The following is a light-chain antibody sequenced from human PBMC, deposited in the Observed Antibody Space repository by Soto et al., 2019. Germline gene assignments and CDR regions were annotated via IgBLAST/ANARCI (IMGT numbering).Light chain of an antibody. CDR1: SSNIESNT. CDR2: RNN. Sequence: QSVLTQPPSASGTPGQRVTMSCSGSSSNIESNTVNWYQQLPGTAHKLPIYRNNQRPSGVHDRFSGSKSGTSASLAISGRLSEDEADYYCAAWDVSLNGVVFGGGTKRTVL. CDR3: AAWDVSLNGVV. J-gene: IGLJ2*01. V-gene: IGLV1-44*01.